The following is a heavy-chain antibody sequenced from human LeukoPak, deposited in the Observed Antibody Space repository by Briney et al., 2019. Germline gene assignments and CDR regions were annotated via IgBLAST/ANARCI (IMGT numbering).Heavy chain of an antibody. J-gene: IGHJ4*02. CDR3: GRGGSYSGEYCDY. CDR2: INAYNGNT. CDR1: GYRFVTYG. D-gene: IGHD3-16*01. Sequence: ASVKVSCKASGYRFVTYGFSWVRQAPGQGLEWMGWINAYNGNTNYAQKFQGRVTMTTDTSATTVYMELRSRTSDDTAVYYCGRGGSYSGEYCDYWGQGTLVTVSS. V-gene: IGHV1-18*01.